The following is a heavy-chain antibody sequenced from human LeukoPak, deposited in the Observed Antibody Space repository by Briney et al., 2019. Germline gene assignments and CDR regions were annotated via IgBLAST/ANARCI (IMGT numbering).Heavy chain of an antibody. CDR1: GYTFTSYG. CDR3: ARGDIVAIPGHRGGPPESWLDP. Sequence: ASVKVSCKASGYTFTSYGISWVRQAPGQGLEWMGWISAYNGNTNYAQKLQGRVTMTTDTSTSTAYMELRSLRSDDTAVFYCARGDIVAIPGHRGGPPESWLDPWGQGTLVTVSS. D-gene: IGHD2-2*01. CDR2: ISAYNGNT. J-gene: IGHJ5*02. V-gene: IGHV1-18*01.